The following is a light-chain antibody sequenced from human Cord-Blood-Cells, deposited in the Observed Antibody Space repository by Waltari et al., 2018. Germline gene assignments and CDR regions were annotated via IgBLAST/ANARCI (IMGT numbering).Light chain of an antibody. J-gene: IGLJ2*01. CDR1: SSNIGSNY. CDR2: RNN. CDR3: AAWDDSLSVV. Sequence: QSVLTQPPSASGTPGQRVTISCSGRSSNIGSNYVYWYQQLPGTAPQLLIYRNNQRPSGVPDRFSGSKSGTSASLAISGLRSEDEADYYCAAWDDSLSVVFGGGTKLTVL. V-gene: IGLV1-47*01.